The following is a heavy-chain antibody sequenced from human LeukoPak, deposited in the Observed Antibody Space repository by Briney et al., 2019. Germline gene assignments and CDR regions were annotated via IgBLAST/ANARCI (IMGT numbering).Heavy chain of an antibody. V-gene: IGHV3-9*01. Sequence: GRSLRLSCAASGFTFDDYAMHWVRQAPGKGLEWVSGISWNSGSIGYADSVKGRCTISRDNAKNTVFLQMNSLRVEDTAVYYCARGGYGHGFDIWGQGTMVTVSS. J-gene: IGHJ3*02. CDR1: GFTFDDYA. D-gene: IGHD5-12*01. CDR3: ARGGYGHGFDI. CDR2: ISWNSGSI.